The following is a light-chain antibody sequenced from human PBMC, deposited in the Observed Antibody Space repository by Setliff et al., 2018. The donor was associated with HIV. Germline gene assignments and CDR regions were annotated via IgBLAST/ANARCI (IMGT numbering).Light chain of an antibody. CDR1: TSDVGGYNF. CDR3: SSYTTSSTYV. V-gene: IGLV2-14*01. Sequence: LTQPRSVSGSPGQSVTISCTGTTSDVGGYNFVSWYQHHPGKAPKLMIYDVSNRPSGISNRFSGSKSGNTASLTISGLQAEDEADYYCSSYTTSSTYVFGTGTKVTVL. J-gene: IGLJ1*01. CDR2: DVS.